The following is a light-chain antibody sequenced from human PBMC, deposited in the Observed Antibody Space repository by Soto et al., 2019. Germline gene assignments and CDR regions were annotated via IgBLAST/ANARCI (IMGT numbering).Light chain of an antibody. CDR1: QSISSW. CDR3: QQYGSSPRT. CDR2: DAS. J-gene: IGKJ1*01. V-gene: IGKV1-5*01. Sequence: DVQMSQSPSTLSAYVGDRVTITCRASQSISSWLAWYQQKPGKAPKLLIYDASSLESGVPSRFSGSGSGTDLTLTISSLEPEDFAVYYCQQYGSSPRTCGQGTKVDI.